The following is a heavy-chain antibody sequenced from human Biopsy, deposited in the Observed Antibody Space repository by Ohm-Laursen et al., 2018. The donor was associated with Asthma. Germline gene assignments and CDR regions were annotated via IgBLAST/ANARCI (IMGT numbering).Heavy chain of an antibody. D-gene: IGHD6-13*01. CDR2: ITGSGGGT. J-gene: IGHJ4*02. Sequence: GSLRLSCAASGFSVSSNYMTWVRQAPGKGLEWVSSITGSGGGTYYADSVKGRFTVSRDNSKNTLYLQISSLRAEDTAVYYCAKHQLVQYLDYWGQGTLVTVSS. CDR1: GFSVSSNY. V-gene: IGHV3-23*01. CDR3: AKHQLVQYLDY.